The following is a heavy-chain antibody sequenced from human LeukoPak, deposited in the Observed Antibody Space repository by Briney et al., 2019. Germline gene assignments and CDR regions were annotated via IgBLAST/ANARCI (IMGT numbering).Heavy chain of an antibody. CDR2: IKQDESEK. Sequence: GGSLRLSCAASGFTFSIYWMAWVRHAPGKGLEWVANIKQDESEKYYVDSVKGRLTISRVHAKNSLYLHMNTLRAEDTAVYYCVRGGQYYFDYWGQGTLVTVSS. CDR1: GFTFSIYW. V-gene: IGHV3-7*04. CDR3: VRGGQYYFDY. J-gene: IGHJ4*02.